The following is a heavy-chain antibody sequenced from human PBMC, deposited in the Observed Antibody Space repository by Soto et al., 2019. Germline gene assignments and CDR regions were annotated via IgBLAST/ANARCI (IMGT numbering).Heavy chain of an antibody. J-gene: IGHJ3*02. Sequence: EVQLVESGGGLVQPGGSLRLSCAASGFTVSSNYMSWVRQAPGKGLEWVSVIYSGGSTYYADSVKGRFTISRDNSKNTLYLQMNSLRAEDTAVYYCEITRYCSSTSCRKNAFDIWGQGTMVTVSS. V-gene: IGHV3-66*01. CDR3: EITRYCSSTSCRKNAFDI. D-gene: IGHD2-2*01. CDR1: GFTVSSNY. CDR2: IYSGGST.